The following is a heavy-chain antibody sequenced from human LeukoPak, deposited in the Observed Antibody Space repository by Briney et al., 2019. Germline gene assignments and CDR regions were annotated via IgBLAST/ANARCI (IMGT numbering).Heavy chain of an antibody. Sequence: SETLSLTCTVSGDSVSSSNYYWSWIRQPPGKGLEWIGYIYYSGDTNYNPSLKSRVTISVDTSKNQFSPKLSSVTAADTAVYYCARVTGYMIEDYFDYWGQGTLVTVSS. CDR2: IYYSGDT. CDR1: GDSVSSSNYY. J-gene: IGHJ4*02. V-gene: IGHV4-61*01. D-gene: IGHD3-22*01. CDR3: ARVTGYMIEDYFDY.